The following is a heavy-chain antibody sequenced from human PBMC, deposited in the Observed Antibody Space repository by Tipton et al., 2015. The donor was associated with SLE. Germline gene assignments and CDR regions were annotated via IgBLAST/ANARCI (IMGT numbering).Heavy chain of an antibody. CDR1: GGSISSYY. D-gene: IGHD5/OR15-5a*01. V-gene: IGHV4-59*01. CDR2: IDYSGST. Sequence: TLSLTCTVSGGSISSYYWSWIRQPPGKGLEWIGYIDYSGSTNYNPSLKSRVTISVDTSKNQISLKLSSVTAADTAVYYCARDGLGWGYYYYMDVWGKGTTVTVSS. CDR3: ARDGLGWGYYYYMDV. J-gene: IGHJ6*03.